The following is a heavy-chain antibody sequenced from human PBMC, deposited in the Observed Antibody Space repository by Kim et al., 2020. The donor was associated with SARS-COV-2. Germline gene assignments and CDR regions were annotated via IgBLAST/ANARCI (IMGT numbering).Heavy chain of an antibody. CDR3: ARVAGFTIFGVVPGNYYYMDV. D-gene: IGHD3-3*01. V-gene: IGHV3-74*01. J-gene: IGHJ6*03. Sequence: RLTISRDNAKNTLYLQMNSLRAEDTAVYYCARVAGFTIFGVVPGNYYYMDVWGKGTTVTVSS.